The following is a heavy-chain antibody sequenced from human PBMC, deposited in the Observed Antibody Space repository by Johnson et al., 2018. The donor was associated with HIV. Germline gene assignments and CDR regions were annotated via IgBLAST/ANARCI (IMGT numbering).Heavy chain of an antibody. J-gene: IGHJ3*02. CDR1: GFTFSDYY. V-gene: IGHV3-11*04. CDR3: ARALKRIAAADDAFDI. Sequence: QVQLVESGGGLVKPGGSLRLSCAASGFTFSDYYISWIRQAPGKGLEWVSYISSSGSTIYYADSVKGRFTISRDNAKNSLYLQMNSLRAEDTAVYYCARALKRIAAADDAFDIWGQGTMVTVSS. CDR2: ISSSGSTI. D-gene: IGHD6-13*01.